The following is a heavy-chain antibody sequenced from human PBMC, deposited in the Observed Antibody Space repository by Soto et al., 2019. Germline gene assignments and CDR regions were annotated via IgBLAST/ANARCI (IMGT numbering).Heavy chain of an antibody. CDR3: ARGHYNYGMDV. Sequence: QVQLVESGGGVVQPGRSLRLSCAASGFTFSSYGMHWVRQAPGKGLEWVAVIWYDGSNKYYADSVKGRFTISRDNSKNTLYLQMNSLRAEDTAVYYCARGHYNYGMDVWGQGTTVTVSS. V-gene: IGHV3-33*01. CDR1: GFTFSSYG. J-gene: IGHJ6*02. CDR2: IWYDGSNK.